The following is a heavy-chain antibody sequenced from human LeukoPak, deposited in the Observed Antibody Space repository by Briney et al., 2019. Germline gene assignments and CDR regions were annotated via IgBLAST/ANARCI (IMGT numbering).Heavy chain of an antibody. CDR3: AKRGPGSPQSGKYYFDY. V-gene: IGHV3-23*01. CDR1: GFTFSDFA. J-gene: IGHJ4*02. Sequence: GGSLRLSCAASGFTFSDFAMIWVRQPPGKGLEWVSSTFQGGGEIHYADSVKGRFTISRDNSKNTLYLQMNSLRAEDTAVYYCAKRGPGSPQSGKYYFDYWGQGTLVTVSS. CDR2: TFQGGGEI. D-gene: IGHD3-10*01.